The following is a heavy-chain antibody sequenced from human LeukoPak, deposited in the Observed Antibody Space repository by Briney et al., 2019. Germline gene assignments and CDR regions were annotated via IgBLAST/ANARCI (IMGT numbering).Heavy chain of an antibody. CDR3: AKDYYDSSGPSFDY. J-gene: IGHJ4*02. Sequence: PGGSLRLSCAASGFTFSSYAMGRVRQAPGKGLQWVSAISGGGGSTYYADSVKGRFTISRDNSKNTLFLQMNSLRAEDTAVYCCAKDYYDSSGPSFDYWGQGTLVTVSS. CDR2: ISGGGGST. D-gene: IGHD3-22*01. CDR1: GFTFSSYA. V-gene: IGHV3-23*01.